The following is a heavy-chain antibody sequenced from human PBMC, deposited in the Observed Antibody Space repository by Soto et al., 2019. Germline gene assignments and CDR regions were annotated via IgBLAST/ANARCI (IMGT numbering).Heavy chain of an antibody. CDR2: INPNSGGT. CDR3: ARHSGYDYVFDY. J-gene: IGHJ4*02. Sequence: ASVKVSCKASGYTFTGYYMHWVRQAPGQGLEWMGWINPNSGGTNYAQKFQGRVTMTRDTSTSTAYMELSSLTFDDTAVYYCARHSGYDYVFDYWGQGTLVTVSS. CDR1: GYTFTGYY. V-gene: IGHV1-2*02. D-gene: IGHD5-12*01.